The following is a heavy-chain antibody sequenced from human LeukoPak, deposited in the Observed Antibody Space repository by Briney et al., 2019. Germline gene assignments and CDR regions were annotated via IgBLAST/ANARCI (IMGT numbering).Heavy chain of an antibody. V-gene: IGHV4-59*01. Sequence: SETLSLTCTVSGGSISSYYWSWIRQPPGKGLEWIGYIYYSGSTNYNPSLKSRVTISVDTSKNQFSLKLNSVTAADTAVYYCAREPRGGTSRDNWFDPWGQGTLVTVSS. J-gene: IGHJ5*02. D-gene: IGHD1-1*01. CDR1: GGSISSYY. CDR2: IYYSGST. CDR3: AREPRGGTSRDNWFDP.